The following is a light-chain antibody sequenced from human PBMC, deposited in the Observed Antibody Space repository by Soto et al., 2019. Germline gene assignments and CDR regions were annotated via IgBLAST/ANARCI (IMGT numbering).Light chain of an antibody. J-gene: IGLJ1*01. CDR1: SSDIGAYNY. CDR2: EVS. Sequence: QSALTQPASVSGSHGQSITISCTGSSSDIGAYNYVSWFQQYPGKAPKLIISEVSNRPSGVSNRFSGSKSGTAASLTISGLQTEDEADYFCFSFTTDWTHVFGTGTKLTVL. V-gene: IGLV2-14*01. CDR3: FSFTTDWTHV.